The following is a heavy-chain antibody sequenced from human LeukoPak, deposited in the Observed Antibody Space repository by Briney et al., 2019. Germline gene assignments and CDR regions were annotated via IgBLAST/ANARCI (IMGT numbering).Heavy chain of an antibody. CDR3: ARQWFGELPPMYYYYGMDV. CDR2: INTNTGNP. Sequence: ASVKDSCKASGYTFTSYAMNWVRQAPGQGLEWMGWINTNTGNPTYAQGFTGRFVFSLDTSVSTAYLQISSLKAEDTAVYYCARQWFGELPPMYYYYGMDVWGQGTTVTVSS. CDR1: GYTFTSYA. V-gene: IGHV7-4-1*02. J-gene: IGHJ6*02. D-gene: IGHD3-10*01.